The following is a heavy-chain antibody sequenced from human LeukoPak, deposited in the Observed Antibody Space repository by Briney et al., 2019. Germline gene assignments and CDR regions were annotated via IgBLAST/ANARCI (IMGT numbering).Heavy chain of an antibody. D-gene: IGHD2-21*01. V-gene: IGHV1-2*02. CDR1: GYTFTGNY. CDR2: INPNSGGT. J-gene: IGHJ4*02. CDR3: ARVPFYCGGDCLHFDY. Sequence: ASVKVSCKASGYTFTGNYMHWVRQAPGQGLEWMGWINPNSGGTNYAQKFQGRVTMTGDTSISTAYMELSRLRSDDTAVYYCARVPFYCGGDCLHFDYWGQGTLVTVSS.